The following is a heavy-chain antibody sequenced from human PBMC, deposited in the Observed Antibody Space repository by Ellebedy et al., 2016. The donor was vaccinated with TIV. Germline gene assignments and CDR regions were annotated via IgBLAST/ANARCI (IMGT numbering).Heavy chain of an antibody. Sequence: GESLKISCAASGFTFSSYAVSWVRQAPGKGLEWVSAISGSGGSTYYADSVKGRFTISRDNSKNTLYLQMNSLRAEDTAVYYCAKDTINRIPRTEIYYYYYGMDVWGQGTTITVSS. V-gene: IGHV3-23*01. CDR2: ISGSGGST. CDR3: AKDTINRIPRTEIYYYYYGMDV. J-gene: IGHJ6*02. CDR1: GFTFSSYA. D-gene: IGHD1-14*01.